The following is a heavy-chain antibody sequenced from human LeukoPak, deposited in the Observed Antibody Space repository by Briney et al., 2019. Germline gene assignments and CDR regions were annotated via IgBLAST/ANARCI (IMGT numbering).Heavy chain of an antibody. D-gene: IGHD3-9*01. V-gene: IGHV3-30*04. CDR1: GFTFSSYA. CDR2: ISYDGSNK. Sequence: GGSLRLSCAASGFTFSSYAMHWVRQAPGKGLEWVAVISYDGSNKYYADSAKGRFTISRDNSKNTLYLQMNSLRAEDTAVYYCAREYYDILTGYYPDYWGQGTLVTVSS. J-gene: IGHJ4*02. CDR3: AREYYDILTGYYPDY.